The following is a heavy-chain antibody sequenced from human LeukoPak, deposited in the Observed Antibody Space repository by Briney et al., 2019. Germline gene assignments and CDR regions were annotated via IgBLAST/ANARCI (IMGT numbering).Heavy chain of an antibody. CDR3: VGSTVATLDYFEY. D-gene: IGHD4-23*01. J-gene: IGHJ4*02. Sequence: PGGSLRLSCAASGFTFSHYAMSWVRQAPGKGLEWVSSVRGRSEITYYADSVKGRFALSRDDSKSRLYLQMGSLRAEDTATYYCVGSTVATLDYFEYWGQGTLVIVSS. CDR2: VRGRSEIT. CDR1: GFTFSHYA. V-gene: IGHV3-23*01.